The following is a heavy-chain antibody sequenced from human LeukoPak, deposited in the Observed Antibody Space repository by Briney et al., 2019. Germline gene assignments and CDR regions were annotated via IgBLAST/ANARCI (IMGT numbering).Heavy chain of an antibody. CDR3: ARGQGIKPYSSGWCLSY. Sequence: ASVKVSCKASGGTFSSYAISWVRQAPGQGLGWMGGIIPIFGTANYAQKFQGRVTITADESTSTAYMELSSLRSEDTAVYYCARGQGIKPYSSGWCLSYWGQGTLVTVSS. J-gene: IGHJ4*02. CDR2: IIPIFGTA. CDR1: GGTFSSYA. V-gene: IGHV1-69*13. D-gene: IGHD6-19*01.